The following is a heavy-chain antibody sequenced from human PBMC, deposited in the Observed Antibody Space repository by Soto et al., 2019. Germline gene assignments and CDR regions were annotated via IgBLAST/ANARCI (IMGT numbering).Heavy chain of an antibody. J-gene: IGHJ4*02. Sequence: EVQLVESGGVVVQPGGSLRLSCAASGFTFDDYAMHWVRQAPGKGLQWVSLISWDGSSPYYADSVKGRFTISRDNSKNSLYLQMKSLRAEDTAFYYCVKDMAYGSGSYYGFDHWGQGTLVSVSS. CDR1: GFTFDDYA. D-gene: IGHD3-10*01. CDR2: ISWDGSSP. V-gene: IGHV3-43D*04. CDR3: VKDMAYGSGSYYGFDH.